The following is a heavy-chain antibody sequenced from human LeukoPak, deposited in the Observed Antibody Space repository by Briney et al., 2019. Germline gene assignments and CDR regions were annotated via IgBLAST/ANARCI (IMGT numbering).Heavy chain of an antibody. V-gene: IGHV3-23*01. Sequence: PGGSLRLSCAASGFTFSSYAMSWVRQAPGKGLEWVSAISGSGGSTYYADSVKGRFTISRDNSKNTLYLQMNSLRAEDTAVYYCARGIYSSGSRSLDYWGQGTLVTVSS. D-gene: IGHD5-18*01. CDR2: ISGSGGST. CDR3: ARGIYSSGSRSLDY. J-gene: IGHJ4*02. CDR1: GFTFSSYA.